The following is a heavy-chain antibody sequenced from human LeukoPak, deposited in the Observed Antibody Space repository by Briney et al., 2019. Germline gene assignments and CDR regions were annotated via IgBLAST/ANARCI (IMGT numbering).Heavy chain of an antibody. CDR3: ARVSYYYDSSGYYGYNWFDP. CDR2: IYPGDSDT. CDR1: GYSFTSYW. J-gene: IGHJ5*02. Sequence: GESLKISCQGSGYSFTSYWIGWVRQMPGKGLEWMGIIYPGDSDTRYSPSFQGQVTISADKSISTAYLQWSSLKASDTAMYYCARVSYYYDSSGYYGYNWFDPWGQGTLVTVSS. V-gene: IGHV5-51*01. D-gene: IGHD3-22*01.